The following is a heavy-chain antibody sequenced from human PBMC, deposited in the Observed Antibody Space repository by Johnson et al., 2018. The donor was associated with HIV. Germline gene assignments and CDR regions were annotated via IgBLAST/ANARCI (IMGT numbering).Heavy chain of an antibody. CDR2: IYRGGST. CDR1: GFTVSSNY. V-gene: IGHV3-66*01. J-gene: IGHJ3*02. Sequence: VQLVESGGGLVQPGGSLRLSCAASGFTVSSNYMSWVRQAPGKGLEWVSVIYRGGSTYYADSVKGRFTTSRDNSQNTRYLQMNTLKTEDTAVYYCTTHLVVIRRNSYDAFDIWGQGTMVTVSS. CDR3: TTHLVVIRRNSYDAFDI. D-gene: IGHD3-22*01.